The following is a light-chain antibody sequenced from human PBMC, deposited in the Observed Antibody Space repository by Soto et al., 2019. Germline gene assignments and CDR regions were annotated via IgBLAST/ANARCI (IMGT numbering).Light chain of an antibody. J-gene: IGLJ1*01. CDR2: YDS. V-gene: IGLV3-21*04. Sequence: SYELTQPPSVSVAPGETARIACGGDNLGSKSVQWYQQKPGQAPVLVISYDSDRPSGIPERFSGSNSGDTATLTISRVEAGDEADYYCQVWDSSSDLRVFGTGTQLTVL. CDR3: QVWDSSSDLRV. CDR1: NLGSKS.